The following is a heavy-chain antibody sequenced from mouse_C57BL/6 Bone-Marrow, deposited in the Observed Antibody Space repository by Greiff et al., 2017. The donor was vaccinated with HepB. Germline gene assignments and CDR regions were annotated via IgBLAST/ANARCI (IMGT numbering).Heavy chain of an antibody. D-gene: IGHD2-3*01. Sequence: QVQLQQSGAELVKPGASVKLSCTASGFNIKDYYMHWVKQRPGRGLEWIGRIDPNSGGTKYNEKFKSKATLTVDKPSSTAYMQLSSLTSEDSAVYYCARDGYYDYAMDYWGQGTSVTVSS. CDR1: GFNIKDYY. V-gene: IGHV1-72*01. J-gene: IGHJ4*01. CDR2: IDPNSGGT. CDR3: ARDGYYDYAMDY.